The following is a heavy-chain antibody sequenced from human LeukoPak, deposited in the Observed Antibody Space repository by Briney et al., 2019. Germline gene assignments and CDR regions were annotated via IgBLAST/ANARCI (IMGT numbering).Heavy chain of an antibody. CDR2: INWNGGST. Sequence: GSLRLSCAASGFTFDDYGMSWVRQAPGKGLEWVSGINWNGGSTGYADSVKGRFTISRDNAKNSLYLQMNSLRAEDTALYHCAREQEGTSNFDYWGQGTLVTVSS. V-gene: IGHV3-20*01. J-gene: IGHJ4*02. CDR3: AREQEGTSNFDY. CDR1: GFTFDDYG. D-gene: IGHD2-2*01.